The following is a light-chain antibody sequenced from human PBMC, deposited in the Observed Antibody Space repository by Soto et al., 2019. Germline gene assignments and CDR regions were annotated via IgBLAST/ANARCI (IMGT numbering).Light chain of an antibody. V-gene: IGKV3-15*01. Sequence: TLSVSPGEGAPLSCRASQNVGNKLAWYQQRGGQGPRLLIYDASTRPPGIPARFSGGGSGTDFTLTISSLQSEDVAVYFCQQYKDWPPITFGGGTRVEVK. CDR2: DAS. CDR3: QQYKDWPPIT. J-gene: IGKJ4*01. CDR1: QNVGNK.